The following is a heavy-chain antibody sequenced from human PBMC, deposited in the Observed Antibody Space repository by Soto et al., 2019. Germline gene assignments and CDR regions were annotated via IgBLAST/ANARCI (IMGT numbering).Heavy chain of an antibody. Sequence: LRLSCAASGFTFSSYGMHWVRQAPGKGLEWVAVIWYDGSNKYYADSVKGRFTISRDNSKNTLYLQMNSLRAEDTAVYYCARLVVVTSGAFDIWGQGTMVTVSS. D-gene: IGHD2-15*01. CDR3: ARLVVVTSGAFDI. V-gene: IGHV3-33*01. J-gene: IGHJ3*02. CDR1: GFTFSSYG. CDR2: IWYDGSNK.